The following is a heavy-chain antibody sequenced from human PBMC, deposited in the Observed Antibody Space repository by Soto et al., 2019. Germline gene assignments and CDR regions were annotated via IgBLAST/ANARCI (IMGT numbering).Heavy chain of an antibody. D-gene: IGHD3-22*01. J-gene: IGHJ6*02. CDR1: GGSFSGYY. CDR3: ARAAMIVVVRYYYYYGMDV. V-gene: IGHV4-34*01. CDR2: INHSGST. Sequence: QVQLQQWGAGLLKPSETLSLTCAVYGGSFSGYYWSWIRQPPGKGLEWIGEINHSGSTNYNPSLKSRVTISVDTSKNQFSLKLSSVTGADTAVYYCARAAMIVVVRYYYYYGMDVWGQGTTVTVSS.